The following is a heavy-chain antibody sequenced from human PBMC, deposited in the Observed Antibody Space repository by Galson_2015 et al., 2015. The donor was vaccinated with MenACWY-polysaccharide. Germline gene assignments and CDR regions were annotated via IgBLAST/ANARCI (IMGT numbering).Heavy chain of an antibody. CDR1: GFTFASYA. CDR3: AKAMYSSSWFGPNFDS. CDR2: ISGSGGST. J-gene: IGHJ4*02. V-gene: IGHV3-23*01. Sequence: SLRLSCAASGFTFASYAMSWVRQAPGRGLEWVSGISGSGGSTYYVDSVKGRFTISRDPSKNTLYLQMNSLRAEDTAVYYCAKAMYSSSWFGPNFDSWGQGTLVTVTS. D-gene: IGHD6-13*01.